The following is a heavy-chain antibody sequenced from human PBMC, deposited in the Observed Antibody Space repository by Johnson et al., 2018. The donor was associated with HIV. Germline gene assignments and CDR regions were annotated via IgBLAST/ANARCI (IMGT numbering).Heavy chain of an antibody. V-gene: IGHV3-30*03. CDR3: ARVKQQVVRVGSDAFDI. CDR1: GLTFSSYG. Sequence: QVQLVESGGGVVQPGRSLRLSCAASGLTFSSYGMHWVRQAPGKGLEWVAVISYDGSNRYYADSVTGGFTISRDNSKNTLYLKMNSRRAEDTAVYYWARVKQQVVRVGSDAFDIWGQGTMVTVSS. CDR2: ISYDGSNR. D-gene: IGHD6-13*01. J-gene: IGHJ3*02.